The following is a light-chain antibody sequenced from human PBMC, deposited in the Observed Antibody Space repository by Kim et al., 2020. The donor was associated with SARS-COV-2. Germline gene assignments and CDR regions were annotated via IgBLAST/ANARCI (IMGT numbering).Light chain of an antibody. CDR1: QSVSNY. CDR3: QRRSNWPLT. Sequence: LSPGERASLSCMASQSVSNYLAQYPQRPGQDPRLHCYDASNRATVIPARFSGSVSGTHFTLTISSLGPEDFAVYYSQRRSNWPLTFGGGAQVDIK. V-gene: IGKV3-11*01. CDR2: DAS. J-gene: IGKJ4*01.